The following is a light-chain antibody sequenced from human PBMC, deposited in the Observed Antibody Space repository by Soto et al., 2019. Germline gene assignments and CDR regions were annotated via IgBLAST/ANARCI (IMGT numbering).Light chain of an antibody. CDR1: SSDVGGYNY. CDR2: DVS. CDR3: CSYAGSYTYV. J-gene: IGLJ1*01. Sequence: QSALTQPRSVSGSPGQSVTISCTGTSSDVGGYNYVSWYQQHPGKAPKLMIYDVSKRTSGVHDRFSGSKSGNTASLTSSGLQAEDEADYYCCSYAGSYTYVFGTGTKLTVL. V-gene: IGLV2-11*01.